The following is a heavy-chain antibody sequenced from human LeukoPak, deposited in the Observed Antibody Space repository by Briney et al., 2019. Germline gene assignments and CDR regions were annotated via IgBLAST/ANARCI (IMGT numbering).Heavy chain of an antibody. Sequence: GESLKISCKGSGYSFTSYWIGWVRQMPGKGLEWMGIIYPGDSDTRYSPSFQGQVTISADKSISTAYLQWSSLKASDTAMYYCARMYYGSGSYYNAPPGAFDIWGQGTMVTVSS. CDR1: GYSFTSYW. CDR2: IYPGDSDT. D-gene: IGHD3-10*01. V-gene: IGHV5-51*01. J-gene: IGHJ3*02. CDR3: ARMYYGSGSYYNAPPGAFDI.